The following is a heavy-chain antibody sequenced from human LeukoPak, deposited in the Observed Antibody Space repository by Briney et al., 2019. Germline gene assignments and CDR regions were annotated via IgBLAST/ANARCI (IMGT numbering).Heavy chain of an antibody. CDR1: GYSFTSYW. J-gene: IGHJ3*02. Sequence: GESLQISCQGSGYSFTSYWISWVRQMPGKGLEWMGRIDPSDSYTNYSPSFQGHVTISADKSISTAYLQWSSLKASDTAMYYCARAGGTMIVNAFDIWGQGTMVTVSS. D-gene: IGHD3-22*01. CDR2: IDPSDSYT. V-gene: IGHV5-10-1*01. CDR3: ARAGGTMIVNAFDI.